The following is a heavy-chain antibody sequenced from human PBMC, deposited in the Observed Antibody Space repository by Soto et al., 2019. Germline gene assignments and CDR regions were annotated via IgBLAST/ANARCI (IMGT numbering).Heavy chain of an antibody. CDR3: ARGPGGPDGPGDY. CDR2: INAGNGNT. J-gene: IGHJ4*02. V-gene: IGHV1-3*01. Sequence: ASVKVSCKASGGSFSSYAISWVRQAPGQRLEWMGWINAGNGNTKYSQKFQGRVTITRDTSASTAYMELSSLRSEDTAVYYCARGPGGPDGPGDYWGQGTLVTVSS. CDR1: GGSFSSYA. D-gene: IGHD2-15*01.